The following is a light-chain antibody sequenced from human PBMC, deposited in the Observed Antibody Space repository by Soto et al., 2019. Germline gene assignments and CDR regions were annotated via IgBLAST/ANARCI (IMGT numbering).Light chain of an antibody. V-gene: IGLV2-14*01. CDR3: SSYTSSSTQV. J-gene: IGLJ1*01. CDR1: SSDVGGYNY. CDR2: DVS. Sequence: ALTPPASVSGSPGQSITISCTGTSSDVGGYNYVSWYQQHPGKAPKLMIYDVSNRPSGVSNRFSGSKSGNTASLTISGLQAEDEADYYCSSYTSSSTQVFGTGTKVTVL.